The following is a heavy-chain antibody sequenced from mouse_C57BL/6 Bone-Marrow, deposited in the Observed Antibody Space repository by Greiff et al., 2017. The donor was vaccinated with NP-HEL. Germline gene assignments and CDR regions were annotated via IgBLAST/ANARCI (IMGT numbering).Heavy chain of an antibody. J-gene: IGHJ2*01. D-gene: IGHD2-5*01. V-gene: IGHV1-64*01. CDR1: GYTFTSYW. CDR3: ARRLSYYSNSGYFDY. Sequence: VQLQQPGAELVKPGASVKLSCKASGYTFTSYWMHWVKQRPGQGLEWIGMIHPNSGSTNYNEKFKSKATLTVDKSSSTAYMQLSSLTSEDSAVYYCARRLSYYSNSGYFDYWGQGTTLTVSS. CDR2: IHPNSGST.